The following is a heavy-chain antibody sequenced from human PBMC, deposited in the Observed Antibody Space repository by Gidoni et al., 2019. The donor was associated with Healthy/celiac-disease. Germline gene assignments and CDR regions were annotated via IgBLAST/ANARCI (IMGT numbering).Heavy chain of an antibody. D-gene: IGHD5-12*01. CDR1: GGSISSGGYY. J-gene: IGHJ5*02. Sequence: QVQLQESGPGLVKPPQTLSLTCTVSGGSISSGGYYWSWIRQHPGKGLEWIGYIYYSGSTYYNPSLKSRVTISVDTSKNQFSLKLSSVTAADTAVYYCARARRDGYNINWFDPWGQGTLVTVSS. CDR3: ARARRDGYNINWFDP. V-gene: IGHV4-31*03. CDR2: IYYSGST.